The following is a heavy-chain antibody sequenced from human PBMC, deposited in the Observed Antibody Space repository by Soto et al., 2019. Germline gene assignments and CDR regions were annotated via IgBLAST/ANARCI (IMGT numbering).Heavy chain of an antibody. CDR1: GYSFISYW. CDR2: IYPGDSTV. V-gene: IGHV5-51*01. CDR3: ARHTSDRYGPDY. Sequence: GESLKISCQGSGYSFISYWIGWVRQMPGKGLELMGVIYPGDSTVRYSPSFQGQVTISVDKSISTAYLQWSSLKPSDTAMYYCARHTSDRYGPDYWGQGTLVTVSS. D-gene: IGHD5-18*01. J-gene: IGHJ4*02.